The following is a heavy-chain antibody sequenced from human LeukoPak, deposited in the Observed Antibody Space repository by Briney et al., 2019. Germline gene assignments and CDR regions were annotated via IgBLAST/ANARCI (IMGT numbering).Heavy chain of an antibody. CDR1: GYIFTHNW. J-gene: IGHJ4*02. V-gene: IGHV5-51*01. D-gene: IGHD1-20*01. Sequence: GESLKISCKGSGYIFTHNWIAWVRQMAGKGLEWMAIIYPGDSDIRYSPSFQGQVTVSGDKSIRTAYLQWSSLRASDTAMYYCARGANYNWIFFDYWGQGTLVTVSS. CDR3: ARGANYNWIFFDY. CDR2: IYPGDSDI.